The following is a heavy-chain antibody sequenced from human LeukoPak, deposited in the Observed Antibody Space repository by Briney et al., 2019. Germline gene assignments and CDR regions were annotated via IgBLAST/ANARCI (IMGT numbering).Heavy chain of an antibody. CDR3: ARDRATYWYFDL. CDR1: GGSISSGDYY. CDR2: IYYSGST. V-gene: IGHV4-61*08. D-gene: IGHD1-26*01. J-gene: IGHJ2*01. Sequence: PSETLSLTCTVSGGSISSGDYYWSWIRQPPGKGLEWIGYIYYSGSTNYNPSLKSRVTISVDTSKNQFSLKLSSVTAADMAVYYCARDRATYWYFDLWGRGTLVTVSS.